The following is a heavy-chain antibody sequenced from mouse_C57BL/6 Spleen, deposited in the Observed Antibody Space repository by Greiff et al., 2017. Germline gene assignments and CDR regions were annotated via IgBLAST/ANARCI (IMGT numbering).Heavy chain of an antibody. CDR2: ISSGSSTI. CDR1: GFTFSDYG. Sequence: EVKLMESGGGLVKPGGSLKLSCAASGFTFSDYGMHWVRQAPEKGLEWVAYISSGSSTIYYADTVKGRFTISRDNAKNTLFLQMTSLRSEDTALYYSAVSGPYDYDVGAYWGQGTLVTVSA. J-gene: IGHJ3*01. CDR3: AVSGPYDYDVGAY. V-gene: IGHV5-17*01. D-gene: IGHD2-4*01.